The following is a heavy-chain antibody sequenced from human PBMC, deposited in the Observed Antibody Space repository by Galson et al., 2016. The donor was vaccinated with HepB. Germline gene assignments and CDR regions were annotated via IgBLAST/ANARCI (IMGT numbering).Heavy chain of an antibody. Sequence: SETLSHTCTVSSDPVTSGTYYWSWVRQSPGKGLDWIGYIHDSGNTNYNPSIKSRVTISRDTSKNQFFLELTSVTAADTAVYYCARDEGFYNGMDVWGQGTTVTVAS. CDR2: IHDSGNT. D-gene: IGHD2-2*02. CDR1: SDPVTSGTYY. V-gene: IGHV4-61*01. CDR3: ARDEGFYNGMDV. J-gene: IGHJ6*02.